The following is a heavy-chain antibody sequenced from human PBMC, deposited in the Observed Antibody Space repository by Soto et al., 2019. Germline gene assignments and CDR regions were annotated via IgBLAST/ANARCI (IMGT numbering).Heavy chain of an antibody. J-gene: IGHJ4*02. CDR1: GYTFTSYG. CDR2: ISAYNGNT. Sequence: ASVKVSCKASGYTFTSYGISWVRQAPGQGLEWMGWISAYNGNTNYAQKLQGRVTMTTDTSTGTAYMELRSLRSDDTAVYYCASRGYSGYDLDYWGQGTLVTVSS. V-gene: IGHV1-18*01. CDR3: ASRGYSGYDLDY. D-gene: IGHD5-12*01.